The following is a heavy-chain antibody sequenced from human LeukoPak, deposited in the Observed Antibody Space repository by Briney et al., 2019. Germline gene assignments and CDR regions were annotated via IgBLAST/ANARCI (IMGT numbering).Heavy chain of an antibody. Sequence: ASVKVSCKASGYTFTSHDINWVRQATGQGLEWMGWMNPNSGNTGYAQKFQGRVTMTRNTSISTAYMELSSLRSEDTAVYYCARTYYDILTGPDAFDIWGQGTMVTVSS. V-gene: IGHV1-8*01. J-gene: IGHJ3*02. CDR3: ARTYYDILTGPDAFDI. CDR1: GYTFTSHD. D-gene: IGHD3-9*01. CDR2: MNPNSGNT.